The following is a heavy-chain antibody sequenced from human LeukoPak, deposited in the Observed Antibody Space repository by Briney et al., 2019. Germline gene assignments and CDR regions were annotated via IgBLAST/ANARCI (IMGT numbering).Heavy chain of an antibody. J-gene: IGHJ4*02. CDR2: IRSKANSCAT. CDR1: GFTFSGSA. Sequence: PGGSLRLSCAASGFTFSGSAMHWVRQASGKGLEWVGRIRSKANSCATAYAASVKGRFTISRDDSKNTAYLQMNSLKTEDTAVYYCTRHYYDSSGYYSFDYWGQGTLVTVSS. V-gene: IGHV3-73*01. D-gene: IGHD3-22*01. CDR3: TRHYYDSSGYYSFDY.